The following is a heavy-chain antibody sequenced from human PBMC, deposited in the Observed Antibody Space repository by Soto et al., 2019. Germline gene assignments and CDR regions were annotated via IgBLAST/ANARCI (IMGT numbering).Heavy chain of an antibody. CDR3: ARGGASSKWLDS. CDR1: GGSISGYY. V-gene: IGHV4-59*01. CDR2: VYYSGTT. D-gene: IGHD3-10*01. J-gene: IGHJ5*01. Sequence: SETLSLTCTVSGGSISGYYWSWIRQPPGKGLEWIGYVYYSGTTNYSPSLKSRVTISVDTSKNQFSLQLSSVTAADTAVYYCARGGASSKWLDSWGQGTMVAVSS.